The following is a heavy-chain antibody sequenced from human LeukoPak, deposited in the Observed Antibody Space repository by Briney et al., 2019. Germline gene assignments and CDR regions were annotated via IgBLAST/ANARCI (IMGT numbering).Heavy chain of an antibody. D-gene: IGHD5-24*01. V-gene: IGHV3-53*01. CDR2: IYSGGST. J-gene: IGHJ4*02. Sequence: GGSLRLSCAASGFTVRSNYMSWVRQAPGKGLEWVSVIYSGGSTYYADSVKGRFTISRDNSKNTLYLQMNSLRAEDTAVYYCARADGYKTYFDYWGQGTLVTVSS. CDR3: ARADGYKTYFDY. CDR1: GFTVRSNY.